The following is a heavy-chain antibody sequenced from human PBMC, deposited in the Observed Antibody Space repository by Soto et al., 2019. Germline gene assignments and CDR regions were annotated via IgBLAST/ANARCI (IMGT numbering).Heavy chain of an antibody. D-gene: IGHD3-22*01. CDR1: GGSISSGDYY. J-gene: IGHJ4*02. CDR3: VTICYYDRGFDY. Sequence: PAETLSLTCTVSGGSISSGDYYWSWIRQPPGKGLEWIGYIYYSGSTYFNPSLKSRLTISVDTSKNQFSLKLSSVTAADTAVYYCVTICYYDRGFDYWGQGALVTVAS. CDR2: IYYSGST. V-gene: IGHV4-30-4*01.